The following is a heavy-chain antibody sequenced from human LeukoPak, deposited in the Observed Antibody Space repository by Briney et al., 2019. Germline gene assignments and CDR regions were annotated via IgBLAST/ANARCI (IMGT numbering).Heavy chain of an antibody. CDR2: IYSGGST. CDR3: AREALGKDFDY. D-gene: IGHD7-27*01. J-gene: IGHJ4*02. Sequence: GGSLRLSCAASGFTVSSNYMSWVRQAPGKGLEWVSVIYSGGSTYYADSVKGRFTISRDNSKSTLYLQMNSLRAEDTAVYYCAREALGKDFDYWGQGTLVTVSS. V-gene: IGHV3-66*01. CDR1: GFTVSSNY.